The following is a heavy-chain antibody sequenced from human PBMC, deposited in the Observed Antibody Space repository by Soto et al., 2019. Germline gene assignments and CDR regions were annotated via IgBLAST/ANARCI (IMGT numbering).Heavy chain of an antibody. J-gene: IGHJ6*03. CDR3: AREEKSEDYMDV. CDR1: GGSISSYY. Sequence: SETLSLTCTVSGGSISSYYWSWIRQPPGKGLEWIGYIYYSGSTNYNPSLKSRVTISVDTSKNQFSLKLSSVTAADTAVYYCAREEKSEDYMDVWGKGTTVTVSS. V-gene: IGHV4-59*01. CDR2: IYYSGST.